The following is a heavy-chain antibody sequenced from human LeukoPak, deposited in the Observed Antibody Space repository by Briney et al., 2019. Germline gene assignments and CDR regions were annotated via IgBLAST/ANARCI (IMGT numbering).Heavy chain of an antibody. V-gene: IGHV4-39*07. Sequence: PSETLSLTCTVSGGSISSSSYYWGWIRQPPGKGLEWIGSIYYSGSTYYNPSLKSRVTISVDTSKNQFSLKLSSVTAADTAVYYCASPGVVVTADFDYWGQGTLVTVSS. J-gene: IGHJ4*02. D-gene: IGHD2-21*02. CDR2: IYYSGST. CDR3: ASPGVVVTADFDY. CDR1: GGSISSSSYY.